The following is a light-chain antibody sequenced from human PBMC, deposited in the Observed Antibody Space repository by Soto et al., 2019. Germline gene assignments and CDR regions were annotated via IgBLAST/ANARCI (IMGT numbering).Light chain of an antibody. CDR2: GAS. CDR3: QQYGSSWT. CDR1: QSVSSSY. V-gene: IGKV3-20*01. Sequence: EIVLTQSPGTLSLSPGERATLSCRASQSVSSSYLVWYQQKPGQAPRILIYGASNRATGIPDRFSGSGSGTDFTRTISRLEPEDFAVYYCQQYGSSWTFGQGTKVEIK. J-gene: IGKJ1*01.